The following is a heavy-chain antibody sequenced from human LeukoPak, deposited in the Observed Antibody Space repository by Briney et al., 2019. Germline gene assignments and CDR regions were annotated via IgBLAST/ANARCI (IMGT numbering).Heavy chain of an antibody. CDR1: GFTFSSYG. Sequence: GGSLRLSCAASGFTFSSYGMHWVRQAPGKGLEWVAVIWYDGSNKYYADSVKGRFTISRDNSKNTLYLQMNSLRAEDTAVYYCASTSTVTTYYYYMDVWGKGTTVTVSS. D-gene: IGHD4-11*01. J-gene: IGHJ6*03. CDR3: ASTSTVTTYYYYMDV. V-gene: IGHV3-33*01. CDR2: IWYDGSNK.